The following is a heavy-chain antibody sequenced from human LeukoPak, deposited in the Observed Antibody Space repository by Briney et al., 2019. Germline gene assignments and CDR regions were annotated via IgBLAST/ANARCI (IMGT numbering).Heavy chain of an antibody. CDR3: ARNWVAGLIDD. J-gene: IGHJ4*02. D-gene: IGHD6-19*01. CDR2: ISGHNDNT. Sequence: ASVKVSCKASGYTLIKFGISWVRQAPGQGLEWMGWISGHNDNTNYAPKFQDRVTMTRDTSTSTAYMELRSLRSDDTAVYYCARNWVAGLIDDWGQGTLVTVSS. CDR1: GYTLIKFG. V-gene: IGHV1-18*01.